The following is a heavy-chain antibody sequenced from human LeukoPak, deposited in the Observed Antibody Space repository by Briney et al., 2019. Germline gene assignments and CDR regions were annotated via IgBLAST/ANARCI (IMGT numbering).Heavy chain of an antibody. CDR3: ARQYCSSTSCYASGFYYYYGMDV. V-gene: IGHV5-51*01. CDR1: GSSFTSYW. J-gene: IGHJ6*02. Sequence: LGESLKISCKGSGSSFTSYWIGWVRQMPGKGLEWMGIIYPGDSDTRYSPSFQGQVTISADKSISTAYLQWSSLKASDTAMYYCARQYCSSTSCYASGFYYYYGMDVWGQGTTVTVSS. D-gene: IGHD2-2*01. CDR2: IYPGDSDT.